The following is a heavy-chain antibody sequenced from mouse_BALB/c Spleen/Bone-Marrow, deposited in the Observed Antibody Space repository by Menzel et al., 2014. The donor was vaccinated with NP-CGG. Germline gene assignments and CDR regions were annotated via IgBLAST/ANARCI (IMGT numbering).Heavy chain of an antibody. J-gene: IGHJ1*01. CDR1: GFTFTDYY. CDR3: ARDRNYDINWYFDV. CDR2: IRNKANGYTT. Sequence: KLVESGGGLVQPGGSLRLSCATSGFTFTDYYMSWVRQPPGKALEWLGFIRNKANGYTTEYSASVKGRFTISRDNSQSILYLQMNILRTEDSATYYCARDRNYDINWYFDVWGAGTTVTVSS. V-gene: IGHV7-3*02. D-gene: IGHD1-1*01.